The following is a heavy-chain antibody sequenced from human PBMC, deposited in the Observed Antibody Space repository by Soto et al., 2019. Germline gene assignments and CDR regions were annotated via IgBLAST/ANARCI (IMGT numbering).Heavy chain of an antibody. CDR1: GFTFTNYA. V-gene: IGHV3-23*01. J-gene: IGHJ4*02. CDR3: AKVFGGGPPYSFDY. D-gene: IGHD3-10*02. CDR2: IAAGGGT. Sequence: EVQVLESGGGLVQPGGSLRLSCAASGFTFTNYAMTWVRQAPGKGLEWVSLIAAGGGTSYADSVKGRFTISRDISKNTLHLDMTSLRAEATAIYYCAKVFGGGPPYSFDYWGQGTLVTVSS.